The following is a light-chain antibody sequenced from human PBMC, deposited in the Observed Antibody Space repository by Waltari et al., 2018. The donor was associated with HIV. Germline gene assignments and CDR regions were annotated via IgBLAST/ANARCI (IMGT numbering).Light chain of an antibody. CDR1: SSNIGYNY. J-gene: IGLJ3*02. CDR3: AAWDDSMSGWE. Sequence: QSVLPQPPSASGTPGQRVTMSCSGDSSNIGYNYVYWYQHLPGTAHKLLIYRNNQWPSGFPDGYSGAKSGTSATLAISGLRSENEADYYWAAWDDSMSGWEFGGGTKLTVL. CDR2: RNN. V-gene: IGLV1-47*01.